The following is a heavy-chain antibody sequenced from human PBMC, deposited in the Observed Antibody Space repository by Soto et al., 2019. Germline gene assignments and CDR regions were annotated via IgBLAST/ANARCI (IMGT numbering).Heavy chain of an antibody. CDR3: ARESSGYYLGAFDI. Sequence: SVKVSCKASGGTFSSYTISWVRQAPGQGLEWMGRIIPILGIANYAQKFQGRVTTTADKSTSTAYMELSSLRSEDTAVYYCARESSGYYLGAFDIWGQGTMVTVSS. V-gene: IGHV1-69*02. CDR2: IIPILGIA. D-gene: IGHD3-22*01. CDR1: GGTFSSYT. J-gene: IGHJ3*02.